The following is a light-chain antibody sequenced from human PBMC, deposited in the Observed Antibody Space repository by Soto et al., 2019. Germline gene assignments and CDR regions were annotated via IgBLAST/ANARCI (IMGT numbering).Light chain of an antibody. CDR3: QHYGAAPIT. Sequence: EIVLTQSPVTLSLSPGERATLSCRASQSVSSSYLAWYQQKPGQAPRLLVSGTSSRATGIADKFSGSGSGTDFTLTISRREPEDFALYYCQHYGAAPITFGRGTRLEIK. V-gene: IGKV3-20*01. CDR2: GTS. J-gene: IGKJ5*01. CDR1: QSVSSSY.